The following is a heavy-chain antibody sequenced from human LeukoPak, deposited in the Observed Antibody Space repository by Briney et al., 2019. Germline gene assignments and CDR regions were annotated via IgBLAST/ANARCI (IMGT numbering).Heavy chain of an antibody. J-gene: IGHJ4*02. CDR2: ISSSSSTI. CDR1: GFTFNLYS. CDR3: ARDLSATYYFDF. V-gene: IGHV3-48*02. D-gene: IGHD6-25*01. Sequence: PGRSLRLSCAASGFTFNLYSMNWARQAPGKGLEWVSYISSSSSTIYYADSVKGRFTISRDNAKNSLYLQMNSLRDEDTAVYYCARDLSATYYFDFWGQGTPVTVSS.